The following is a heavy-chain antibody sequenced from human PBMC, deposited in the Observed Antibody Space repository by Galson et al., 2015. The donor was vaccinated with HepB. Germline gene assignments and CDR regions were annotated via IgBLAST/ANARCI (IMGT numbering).Heavy chain of an antibody. CDR1: GFTFSSYA. V-gene: IGHV3-30-3*01. CDR2: ISYDGSNK. J-gene: IGHJ5*02. D-gene: IGHD4-17*01. CDR3: ARDSRHGDYRPWGWFDP. Sequence: SLRLSCAASGFTFSSYAMHWVRQAPGKGLEWVAVISYDGSNKYYADSVKGRFTISRDNSKNTLYLQMNSLRAEDTAVYYCARDSRHGDYRPWGWFDPWGQGTLVTVSS.